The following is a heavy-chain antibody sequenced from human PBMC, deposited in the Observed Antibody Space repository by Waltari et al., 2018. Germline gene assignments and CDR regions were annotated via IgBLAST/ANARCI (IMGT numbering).Heavy chain of an antibody. CDR2: IKHDESEK. Sequence: EVQLVESGGGLVQPGGSLSLSCAASGFTFGAYWMCWVRQAPGKGLEWVANIKHDESEKYYVDSVRGRFTISRDNAKNSLYLQMSSLRAEDTAVYYCARDKYTYWGQGTLVTVSS. D-gene: IGHD5-18*01. CDR1: GFTFGAYW. J-gene: IGHJ4*02. CDR3: ARDKYTY. V-gene: IGHV3-7*01.